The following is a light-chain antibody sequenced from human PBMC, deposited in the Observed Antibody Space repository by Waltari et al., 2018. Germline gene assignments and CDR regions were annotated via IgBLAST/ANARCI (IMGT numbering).Light chain of an antibody. J-gene: IGKJ1*01. CDR2: WAS. CDR3: QQYYTIPVT. V-gene: IGKV4-1*01. Sequence: DIVMTQSPDSLAVSLGERATINCKSSQSVLYSPNNKNYLAWYQQKPGQPPKMLIYWASTRESGAPDRFSGSGSGTDFTLTISSLQAEDVAVYYCQQYYTIPVTFGQGTKVEIK. CDR1: QSVLYSPNNKNY.